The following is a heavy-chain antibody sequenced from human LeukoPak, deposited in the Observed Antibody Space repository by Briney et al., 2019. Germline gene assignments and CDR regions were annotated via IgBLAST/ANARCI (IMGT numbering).Heavy chain of an antibody. CDR1: GFTFSSYS. V-gene: IGHV3-48*01. CDR2: ISSSSSTI. Sequence: GGSLRLSCAASGFTFSSYSMNWVRQAPGKGLEWVSYISSSSSTIYYADSVKGRFTISRDNAKNSLYLQMNSLRAEDTAVYYCARDAPVGDYWGQGTLVTVSS. J-gene: IGHJ4*02. D-gene: IGHD3-16*01. CDR3: ARDAPVGDY.